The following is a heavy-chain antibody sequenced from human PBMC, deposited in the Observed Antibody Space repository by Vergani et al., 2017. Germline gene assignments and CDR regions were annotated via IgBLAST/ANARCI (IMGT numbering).Heavy chain of an antibody. CDR3: ARLGYCSSTSCPGDAFDI. V-gene: IGHV4-59*01. D-gene: IGHD2-2*01. CDR2: IYYSGST. J-gene: IGHJ3*02. Sequence: QVQLQESGPGLVKPSETLSLTCTVSGGSISSYYWSWIRQPPGKGLEWIGYIYYSGSTKYNPSLKSRVTISVDTSKNQFSLKLSSVTAADTAVYYCARLGYCSSTSCPGDAFDIWGQGTMVTVSS. CDR1: GGSISSYY.